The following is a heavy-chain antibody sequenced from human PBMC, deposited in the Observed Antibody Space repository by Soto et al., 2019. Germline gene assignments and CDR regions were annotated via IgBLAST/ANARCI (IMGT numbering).Heavy chain of an antibody. CDR3: AHSIRIIDVIDI. Sequence: QITLKESGPTLVKPTQTLTLTCTFSGFSLSTSGVGVGWIRQPPGKALEWLALIYWDDDKRYSPSLKSRLTISTDISTNQVVLTMTNMDPVDTPTYSSAHSIRIIDVIDIWGQGTMVTVSS. D-gene: IGHD2-15*01. J-gene: IGHJ3*02. V-gene: IGHV2-5*02. CDR1: GFSLSTSGVG. CDR2: IYWDDDK.